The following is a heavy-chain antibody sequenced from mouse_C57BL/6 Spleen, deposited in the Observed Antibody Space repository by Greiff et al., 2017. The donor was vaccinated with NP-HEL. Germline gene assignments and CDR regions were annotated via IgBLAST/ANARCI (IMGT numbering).Heavy chain of an antibody. CDR1: GYTFTSYW. J-gene: IGHJ3*01. CDR2: INPSNGGT. V-gene: IGHV1-53*01. Sequence: QVQLKQPGTELVKPGASVKLSCKASGYTFTSYWMHWVKQRPGQGLEWIGNINPSNGGTNYNEKFKSKATLTVDKSSSTAYMQLSSLTSEDSAVYYCARGGGYYGAWFAYWGQGTLVTVSA. D-gene: IGHD2-3*01. CDR3: ARGGGYYGAWFAY.